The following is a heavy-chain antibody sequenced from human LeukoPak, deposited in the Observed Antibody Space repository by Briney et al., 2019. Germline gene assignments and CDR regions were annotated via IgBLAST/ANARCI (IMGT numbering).Heavy chain of an antibody. CDR2: INHSGST. CDR3: ARGRNSGWSTAGYYMDV. J-gene: IGHJ6*03. D-gene: IGHD6-19*01. Sequence: SETLSLTCAVYGGSFSGYYWSWIRQPPGKGLEWIGEINHSGSTNYNPSLKSRVTISVDTSKNQFSLKLSSVTAADTAVYYCARGRNSGWSTAGYYMDVWGKGTTVTVSS. V-gene: IGHV4-34*01. CDR1: GGSFSGYY.